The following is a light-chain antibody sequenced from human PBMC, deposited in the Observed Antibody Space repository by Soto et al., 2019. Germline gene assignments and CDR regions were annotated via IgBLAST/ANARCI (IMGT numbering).Light chain of an antibody. CDR3: QQYKTYPTWT. CDR2: KAS. CDR1: QSISNW. V-gene: IGKV1-5*03. J-gene: IGKJ1*01. Sequence: DIQMTQSPSTLYASLGDKVTITCRASQSISNWLAWYQQRPGKAPKLLISKASSLESGVPSRFSGTGSGTEFTLTISSLQPDDFATYYCQQYKTYPTWTFGQGTKVEIK.